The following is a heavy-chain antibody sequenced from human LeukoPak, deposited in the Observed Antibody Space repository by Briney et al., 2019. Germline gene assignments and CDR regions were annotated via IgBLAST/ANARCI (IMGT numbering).Heavy chain of an antibody. CDR3: VGTAMVKGFFDY. V-gene: IGHV3-64D*06. CDR1: GLTFSSYA. Sequence: GGSLRLSCSASGLTFSSYAMHWVRQAPGKRLEYVSAISSNGGSTYYADSVKGRFTISRDNSKNTLYLQMSSLRAEDTAVYYCVGTAMVKGFFDYWGQGTLVTVSS. D-gene: IGHD5-18*01. J-gene: IGHJ4*02. CDR2: ISSNGGST.